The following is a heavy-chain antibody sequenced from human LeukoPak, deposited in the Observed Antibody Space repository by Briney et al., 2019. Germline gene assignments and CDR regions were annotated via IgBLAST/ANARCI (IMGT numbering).Heavy chain of an antibody. CDR2: IIPIFDKA. D-gene: IGHD1-20*01. V-gene: IGHV1-69*06. Sequence: SVKVSCKASGGTFNSYTINWVRQAPGQGLEWMGGIIPIFDKANCAQKFQGRVTLTADRSTSTVYMEVTSLTSEDTAMYYCAKARRLGITGTTAFDYWGQGTLVTVSS. J-gene: IGHJ4*02. CDR3: AKARRLGITGTTAFDY. CDR1: GGTFNSYT.